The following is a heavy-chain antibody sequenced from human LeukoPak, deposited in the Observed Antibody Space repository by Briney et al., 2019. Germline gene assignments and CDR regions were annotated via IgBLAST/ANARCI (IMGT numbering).Heavy chain of an antibody. D-gene: IGHD3-10*02. CDR2: ISSSGVIV. Sequence: GGSLRLSCATSGFTFSDHYMTWIRQAPGKGLECVSYISSSGVIVYYADSVKGRFTISRDNAKNSLYLQMNSLRAEDTAVYYCAELGITMIGGVWGKGTTVTISS. J-gene: IGHJ6*04. CDR1: GFTFSDHY. V-gene: IGHV3-11*04. CDR3: AELGITMIGGV.